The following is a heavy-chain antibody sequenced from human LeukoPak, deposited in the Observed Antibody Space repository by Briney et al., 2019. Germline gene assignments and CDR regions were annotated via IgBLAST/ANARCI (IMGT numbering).Heavy chain of an antibody. D-gene: IGHD3-22*01. Sequence: GGSLRLSCAASGFTFSSYGMSWVRQAPGKGLEWVSAISGSGGSTYYADSVKGRFTISRDNSKNTLYLQMNSLRAEDTAVYYCAKDLPAYYYDSSADFQHWGQGTLVTVSS. CDR1: GFTFSSYG. V-gene: IGHV3-23*01. J-gene: IGHJ1*01. CDR3: AKDLPAYYYDSSADFQH. CDR2: ISGSGGST.